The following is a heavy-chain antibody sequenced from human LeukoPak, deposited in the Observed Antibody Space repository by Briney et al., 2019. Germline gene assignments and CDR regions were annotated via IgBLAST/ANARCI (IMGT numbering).Heavy chain of an antibody. V-gene: IGHV4-59*12. CDR1: GGSISSYY. D-gene: IGHD1-26*01. CDR3: ARDGGWEQRNYFDY. J-gene: IGHJ4*02. CDR2: IYYSGST. Sequence: SETLSLTCTVSGGSISSYYWSWIRQPPGKGLEWIGYIYYSGSTNYNPSLKSRVTISVDTSKNQFSLKLSSVTAADTAVYYCARDGGWEQRNYFDYWGQGTLVTVSS.